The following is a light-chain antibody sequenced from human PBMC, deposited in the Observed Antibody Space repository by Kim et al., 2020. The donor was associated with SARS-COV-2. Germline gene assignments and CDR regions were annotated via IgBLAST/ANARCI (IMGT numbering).Light chain of an antibody. V-gene: IGLV3-19*01. Sequence: SSELTQDPAVSAALGQTVRITCPGDSLRSYYASWYQQKPGQAPVLVIYGKNNRPSGIPDRFSGSSSGNTASLTITGAQAEDEADYYCNSRDSSGNHVVFGGGTQLTVL. CDR2: GKN. CDR3: NSRDSSGNHVV. J-gene: IGLJ2*01. CDR1: SLRSYY.